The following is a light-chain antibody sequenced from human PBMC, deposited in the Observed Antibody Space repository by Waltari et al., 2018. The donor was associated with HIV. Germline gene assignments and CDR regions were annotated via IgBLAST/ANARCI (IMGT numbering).Light chain of an antibody. V-gene: IGLV7-46*01. Sequence: QTVVTQEPSVTVSPGGTVILTCGSHTGPVSNDHYPYWFQQKPCHAPKTIIFDAQKRHRWTPARFSASVLGGKAVLSISGAQPEDEADYYCLLRFGVTRVFGGGTKLTVL. J-gene: IGLJ3*02. CDR2: DAQ. CDR1: TGPVSNDHY. CDR3: LLRFGVTRV.